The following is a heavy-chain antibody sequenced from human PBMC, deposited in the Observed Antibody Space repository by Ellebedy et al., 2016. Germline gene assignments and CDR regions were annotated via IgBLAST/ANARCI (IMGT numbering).Heavy chain of an antibody. Sequence: GGSLRLSCAVSGFTVSTNYVTWVRQAPGKGLEWVATIYYTGNTFYPDSVRGRFTISRDNSKNILYLQMNSLTADDTAVYYCAGDSRGITALGTSLHYWGQGTLVTVSS. D-gene: IGHD6-13*01. V-gene: IGHV3-53*01. CDR2: IYYTGNT. J-gene: IGHJ4*02. CDR1: GFTVSTNY. CDR3: AGDSRGITALGTSLHY.